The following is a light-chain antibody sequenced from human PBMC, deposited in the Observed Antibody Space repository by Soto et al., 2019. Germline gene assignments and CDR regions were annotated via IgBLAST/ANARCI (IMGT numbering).Light chain of an antibody. CDR2: GAS. Sequence: EIVLTQSPATLSVSPGERATISCRASQSVSTNLAGYQQKPGQAPRILIYGASTRATGIPDRFSGSGSGTEFSLTINSLQSEDFAVYYCQHFNNQWAFGQGTKVDIK. V-gene: IGKV3-15*01. J-gene: IGKJ1*01. CDR3: QHFNNQWA. CDR1: QSVSTN.